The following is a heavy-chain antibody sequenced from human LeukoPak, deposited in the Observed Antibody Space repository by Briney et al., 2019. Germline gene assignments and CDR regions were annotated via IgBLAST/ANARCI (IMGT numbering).Heavy chain of an antibody. J-gene: IGHJ3*02. Sequence: GASVKVSCKASGYTFTGYYMHWVRQAPGQGLEWMGWINPNSGGTNYAQKFQGRVTMTRDTSISTVYMELSRLRSDDTAVYYCARFGTKIRLRFLEWSLSLDIWGQGTMVTVSS. D-gene: IGHD3-3*01. V-gene: IGHV1-2*02. CDR2: INPNSGGT. CDR1: GYTFTGYY. CDR3: ARFGTKIRLRFLEWSLSLDI.